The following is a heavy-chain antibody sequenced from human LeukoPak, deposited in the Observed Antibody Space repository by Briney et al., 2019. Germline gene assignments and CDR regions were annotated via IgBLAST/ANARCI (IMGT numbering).Heavy chain of an antibody. CDR1: GFTFSDYC. CDR2: ISSSGSTI. V-gene: IGHV3-11*01. Sequence: PGGSLRLSCAAAGFTFSDYCMSWVRQAPGKGLEWVSYISSSGSTIFYADSVKGRFTISRDNAKNSLYLQMNSLRAEDTAVYYCARALGPTEWELLFYFDYWGQGTLVTVSS. CDR3: ARALGPTEWELLFYFDY. J-gene: IGHJ4*02. D-gene: IGHD1-26*01.